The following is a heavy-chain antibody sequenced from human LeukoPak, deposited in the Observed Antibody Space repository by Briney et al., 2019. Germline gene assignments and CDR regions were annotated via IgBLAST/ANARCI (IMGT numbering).Heavy chain of an antibody. J-gene: IGHJ6*02. D-gene: IGHD6-13*01. CDR1: GGSISSYY. CDR3: ARSIGSSSYSVGVHYYGMGV. CDR2: IYYSGST. V-gene: IGHV4-59*01. Sequence: SATLSLTCTVSGGSISSYYWSWIRQPPGKGLEWIGYIYYSGSTNYHPSLKTRVTTSVDTSKNQFSLDLSTVTAANTAVYYCARSIGSSSYSVGVHYYGMGVWGQGTTVTVSS.